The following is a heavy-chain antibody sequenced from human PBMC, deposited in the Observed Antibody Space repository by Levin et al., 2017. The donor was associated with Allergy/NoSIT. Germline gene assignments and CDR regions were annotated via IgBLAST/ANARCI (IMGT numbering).Heavy chain of an antibody. J-gene: IGHJ4*02. D-gene: IGHD3-16*01. CDR3: VRSRSYYFDS. CDR2: INVDSGGA. V-gene: IGHV1-2*02. CDR1: GYTFTSFF. Sequence: ASVKVSCKPSGYTFTSFFLAWVRQAPGQGLEWIGWINVDSGGAEYAQKFHGRVKMTGDTSISTAYLELTSLPSDDTAIYYCVRSRSYYFDSWGQGSLVTVSS.